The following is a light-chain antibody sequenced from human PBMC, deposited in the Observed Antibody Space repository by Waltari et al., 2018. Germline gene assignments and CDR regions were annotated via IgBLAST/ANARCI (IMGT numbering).Light chain of an antibody. Sequence: DIQMTQSPSTLSASVGDKVTITCRASQSISNWLAWYQQKPGKAPKLLIYKASSLESGVPSRFSGSGSGTEFTLSISTLQPDDFATYLCQQYYTYPYTFGQGTKLEIK. V-gene: IGKV1-5*03. J-gene: IGKJ2*01. CDR2: KAS. CDR3: QQYYTYPYT. CDR1: QSISNW.